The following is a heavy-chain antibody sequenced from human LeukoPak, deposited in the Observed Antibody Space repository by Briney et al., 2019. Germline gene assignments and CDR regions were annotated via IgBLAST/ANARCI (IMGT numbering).Heavy chain of an antibody. CDR3: VGGYSSVSFGY. D-gene: IGHD5-18*01. V-gene: IGHV3-21*01. CDR2: ISSSNSYI. J-gene: IGHJ4*02. Sequence: SGRSLRLSCAASGFTFSSYSMNWVRQAPGKGLEWVSSISSSNSYIYYADSVKGRFTISRDNSKNTLYLQMNSLRAEDTAVYYCVGGYSSVSFGYWGQRTLVTVS. CDR1: GFTFSSYS.